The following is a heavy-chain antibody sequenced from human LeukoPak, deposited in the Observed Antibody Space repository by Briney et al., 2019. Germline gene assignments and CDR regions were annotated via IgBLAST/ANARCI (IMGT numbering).Heavy chain of an antibody. J-gene: IGHJ6*01. CDR1: GFTFSSYT. Sequence: KPGGSLRLSCAASGFTFSSYTMNWVRQAPGKGLEWVSYISSSSSYIYYADSVKGRFTISRDNAENSLYLQMNSLGAEDTAVYYCARGSEGYCSGGGCYYGMDVWGQGTTVTVSS. D-gene: IGHD2-15*01. CDR3: ARGSEGYCSGGGCYYGMDV. CDR2: ISSSSSYI. V-gene: IGHV3-21*01.